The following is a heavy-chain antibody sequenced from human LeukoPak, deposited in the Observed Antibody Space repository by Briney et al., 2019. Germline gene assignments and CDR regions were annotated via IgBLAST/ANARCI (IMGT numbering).Heavy chain of an antibody. D-gene: IGHD3-9*01. Sequence: LSRTWTISGESGRCDDWNGSRQPAGKGLEWIGRLYASGSTKYNPSLQSRVTMSVDTSKNQFSLMLRSVTAADTAVYYCAREMKGRHDMLTGYYHNYHYGLDVWGQGTPVTVS. CDR1: GESGRCDD. CDR3: AREMKGRHDMLTGYYHNYHYGLDV. J-gene: IGHJ6*02. CDR2: LYASGST. V-gene: IGHV4-4*07.